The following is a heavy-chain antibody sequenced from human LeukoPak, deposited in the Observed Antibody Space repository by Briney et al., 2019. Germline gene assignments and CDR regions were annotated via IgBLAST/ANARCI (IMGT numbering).Heavy chain of an antibody. Sequence: GGSLRLSCAASGFTFTNYAMNWVRQAPGKGLDWVSSISGSGGSTFYADSVKGRFTISRDNSKNTLYLQMNSLSAEDTALYYFAKGFRSDWYEGSFDIWGQGTMVIVSS. CDR2: ISGSGGST. CDR3: AKGFRSDWYEGSFDI. V-gene: IGHV3-23*01. CDR1: GFTFTNYA. J-gene: IGHJ3*02. D-gene: IGHD3-9*01.